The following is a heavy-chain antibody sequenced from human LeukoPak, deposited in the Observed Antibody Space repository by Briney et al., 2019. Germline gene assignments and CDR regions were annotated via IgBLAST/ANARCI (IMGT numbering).Heavy chain of an antibody. J-gene: IGHJ4*02. CDR1: GFTFSSYS. CDR2: ISSSSSYI. Sequence: GGSLRLSCAASGFTFSSYSMNWVRQAPGKGLEWVSSISSSSSYIYYADSVKGRFTISRDNAKNSLYLQMNSLRAEDTAVYYCARDRIAADFFFDYWGQGTLVTVSS. D-gene: IGHD6-6*01. V-gene: IGHV3-21*01. CDR3: ARDRIAADFFFDY.